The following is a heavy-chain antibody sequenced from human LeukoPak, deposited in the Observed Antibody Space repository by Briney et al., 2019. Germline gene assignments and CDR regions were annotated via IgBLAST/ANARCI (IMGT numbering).Heavy chain of an antibody. CDR1: GYTFTGYY. CDR2: INPNSGGT. V-gene: IGHV1-2*02. J-gene: IGHJ6*02. D-gene: IGHD3-10*01. CDR3: ATGVNYYGSGRPIYYYGMDV. Sequence: ASVKVSCKASGYTFTGYYMHWVRQAPGQGLEWMGWINPNSGGTNYAQKFQGRVTMTRDTSISTAYMELSRLRSDDTAVYYCATGVNYYGSGRPIYYYGMDVWGQGTTVTVSS.